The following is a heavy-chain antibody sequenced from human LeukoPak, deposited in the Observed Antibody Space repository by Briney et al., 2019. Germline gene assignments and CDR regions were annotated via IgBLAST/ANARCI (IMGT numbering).Heavy chain of an antibody. V-gene: IGHV3-23*01. CDR3: AKDRPNYYDSSGHYYRRDGDY. Sequence: GGSLRLSGAASGFTFSSYAMSWIRQAPGMGLEWVSSVSRSGGYTYYAGPVKGRFTISRDNSKNTLYLQMNSLRAEDTAIYYCAKDRPNYYDSSGHYYRRDGDYWGQGTLVTVSS. CDR1: GFTFSSYA. D-gene: IGHD3-22*01. J-gene: IGHJ4*02. CDR2: VSRSGGYT.